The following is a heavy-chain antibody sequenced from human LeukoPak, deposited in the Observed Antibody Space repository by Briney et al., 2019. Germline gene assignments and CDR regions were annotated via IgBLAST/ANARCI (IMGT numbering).Heavy chain of an antibody. D-gene: IGHD3-10*01. CDR1: GFTVSSNY. Sequence: PGGSLRLSCAASGFTVSSNYMSWVRQAPGKGLEWVSAISGSGGSTYYADSVKGRFTISKDNSNNTVYLQMNSVRVEDTAVYYCARVWFGYFFQWGQGALVTVSS. V-gene: IGHV3-53*01. J-gene: IGHJ4*02. CDR3: ARVWFGYFFQ. CDR2: ISGSGGST.